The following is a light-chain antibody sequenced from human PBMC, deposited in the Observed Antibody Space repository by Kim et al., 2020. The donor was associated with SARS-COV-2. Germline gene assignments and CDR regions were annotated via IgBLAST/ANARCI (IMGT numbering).Light chain of an antibody. V-gene: IGLV1-44*01. Sequence: QSVLTQPPSASGTPGQRVIISCSGSSSNIGANNVNWYQHFPGTAPKLIMYTNNQRTSGVPDRFSGSKSGTSASLAISGLQSEDEGHYYCASRDDSLNGVVFGGGTQLTVL. J-gene: IGLJ3*02. CDR3: ASRDDSLNGVV. CDR2: TNN. CDR1: SSNIGANN.